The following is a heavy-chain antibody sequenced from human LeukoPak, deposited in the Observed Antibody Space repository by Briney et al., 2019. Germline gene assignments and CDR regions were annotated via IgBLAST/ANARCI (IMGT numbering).Heavy chain of an antibody. D-gene: IGHD3-22*01. CDR2: ISTSSSYI. V-gene: IGHV3-21*01. Sequence: GGSLRLSCAASGFTFSSFSMNCLRQAPGKGLEWVSSISTSSSYIYYADSVKGRFTISRENAKNSLYLQMNSLRAEDTAVYYCARINYYDSSGHVPFDYWGQGTLVTVSS. CDR3: ARINYYDSSGHVPFDY. J-gene: IGHJ4*02. CDR1: GFTFSSFS.